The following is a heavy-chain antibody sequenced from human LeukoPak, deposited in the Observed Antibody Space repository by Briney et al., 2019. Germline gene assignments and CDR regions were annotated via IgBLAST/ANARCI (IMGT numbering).Heavy chain of an antibody. CDR2: ISAHNGNT. V-gene: IGHV1-18*01. CDR1: AYTFTSYG. CDR3: ARDGGYCSSTSCYNYMDV. Sequence: GASVKVSCKASAYTFTSYGIAWVRQAPGQGLEWMGWISAHNGNTNYAQKLQGRVTMTTDTSTSAAYMELRSLRSDDTAVYYCARDGGYCSSTSCYNYMDVWGKGTTVTVSS. D-gene: IGHD2-2*03. J-gene: IGHJ6*03.